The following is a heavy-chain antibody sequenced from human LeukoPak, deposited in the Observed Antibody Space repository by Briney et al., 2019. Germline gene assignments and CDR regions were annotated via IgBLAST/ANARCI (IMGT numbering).Heavy chain of an antibody. CDR1: GYTFTNYG. J-gene: IGHJ5*01. V-gene: IGHV1-18*01. CDR3: ARGSSTWYES. Sequence: ASVKVSCKTSGYTFTNYGVSWVRRAPGQGLEWMGWIRPYSGNTNYAQKLQGRVAMTTDTSTSTAYMELKNLRSDDTAVYYCARGSSTWYESWGQGTLVTVSS. D-gene: IGHD2-15*01. CDR2: IRPYSGNT.